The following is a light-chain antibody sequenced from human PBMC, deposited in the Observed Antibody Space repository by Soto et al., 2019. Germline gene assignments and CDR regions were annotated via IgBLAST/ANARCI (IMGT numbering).Light chain of an antibody. J-gene: IGKJ1*01. Sequence: DIQMTQSPSTLSASVGDRVTITCRASQSISSWLAWYQQKPGKAPKLLIYDASSLESGVPSRFSGSGSGTECNLTISSLQPYDFATYYCQPYNSYSRTFGQGTKVEIK. CDR3: QPYNSYSRT. CDR2: DAS. CDR1: QSISSW. V-gene: IGKV1-5*01.